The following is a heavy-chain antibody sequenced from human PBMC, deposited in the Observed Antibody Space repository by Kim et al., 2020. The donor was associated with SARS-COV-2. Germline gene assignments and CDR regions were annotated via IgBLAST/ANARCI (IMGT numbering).Heavy chain of an antibody. CDR2: INRDGDEI. J-gene: IGHJ5*02. CDR3: ARESSAESP. CDR1: GFTIGTDW. V-gene: IGHV3-7*03. Sequence: GGSLRLSCTGSGFTIGTDWMTWVRQAPGKGPEWVANINRDGDEINYVDSVKGRFTISRDNTKDSLYLQMNSLRAEDTAVYYCARESSAESPWGQGILVTVSS.